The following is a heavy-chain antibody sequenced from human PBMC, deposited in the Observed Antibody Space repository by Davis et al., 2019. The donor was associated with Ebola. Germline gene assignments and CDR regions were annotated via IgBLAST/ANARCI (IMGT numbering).Heavy chain of an antibody. Sequence: GESLKISCAASGFTFSSFLMHWVRQAPGKGLEWVAFIRYDGSNKYYADSVKGRFTISRDNSKNTLYLQMNSLRAEDTAVYYCAKEVIDSSGWYNPYYYYGMDVWGQGTTVTVSS. CDR3: AKEVIDSSGWYNPYYYYGMDV. CDR2: IRYDGSNK. CDR1: GFTFSSFL. V-gene: IGHV3-30*02. J-gene: IGHJ6*02. D-gene: IGHD6-19*01.